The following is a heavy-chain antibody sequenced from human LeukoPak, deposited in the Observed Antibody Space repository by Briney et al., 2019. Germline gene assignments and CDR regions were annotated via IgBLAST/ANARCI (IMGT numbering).Heavy chain of an antibody. V-gene: IGHV3-33*06. D-gene: IGHD1-26*01. CDR2: IWYDGSNK. Sequence: QPGGSLRLSCAASGFTFSSYGMHWVRQAPGKGLEWVAVIWYDGSNKYYADSVKGRFTISRDNSKNTLYLQMNSLRAEDTAVYYCAKDPSGSYRLPWVGFDYWGQGTLVTVSS. CDR1: GFTFSSYG. J-gene: IGHJ4*02. CDR3: AKDPSGSYRLPWVGFDY.